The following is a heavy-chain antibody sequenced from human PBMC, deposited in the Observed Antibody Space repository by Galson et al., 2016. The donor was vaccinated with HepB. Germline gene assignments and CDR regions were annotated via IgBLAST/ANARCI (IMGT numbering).Heavy chain of an antibody. D-gene: IGHD4-17*01. CDR2: MYYSGTT. Sequence: SETLSLTCTVSGGSISSSSYYWGWIRQPPGKGLEWIGNMYYSGTTYYNPSLKSRVTLSLDTSENQFSLNMSSVTAADTAVYYCARGGDVVTRIGIYFDHWGRGTLVAVSS. CDR1: GGSISSSSYY. CDR3: ARGGDVVTRIGIYFDH. V-gene: IGHV4-39*07. J-gene: IGHJ4*02.